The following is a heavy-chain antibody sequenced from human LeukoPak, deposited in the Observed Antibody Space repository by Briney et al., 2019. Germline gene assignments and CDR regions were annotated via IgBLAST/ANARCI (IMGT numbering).Heavy chain of an antibody. CDR2: IYYSGST. CDR3: ARVYSGYDLDYFDY. Sequence: PSETLSLTCTVSGGSISSYYWSWIRQPPGKGLEWIGYIYYSGSTNYNPSLKSRVTISVDTSKNQFSLKLSSVTAADTAVYYCARVYSGYDLDYFDYWGQGTLVTVSS. V-gene: IGHV4-59*01. CDR1: GGSISSYY. D-gene: IGHD5-12*01. J-gene: IGHJ4*02.